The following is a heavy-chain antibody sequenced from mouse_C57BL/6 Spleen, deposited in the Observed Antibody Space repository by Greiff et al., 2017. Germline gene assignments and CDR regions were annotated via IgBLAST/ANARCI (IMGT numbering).Heavy chain of an antibody. Sequence: QVQLQQSGAELVKPGASVKISCKASGYAFSSYWMNWVKQRPGKGLEWIGQIYPGDGDTNYNGKFKGKATLTADKSSSTASMQLSSLTSEDSAVYFCARRGYYYGSSSDYWGQGTTRTVSA. V-gene: IGHV1-80*01. CDR2: IYPGDGDT. D-gene: IGHD1-1*01. J-gene: IGHJ2*01. CDR3: ARRGYYYGSSSDY. CDR1: GYAFSSYW.